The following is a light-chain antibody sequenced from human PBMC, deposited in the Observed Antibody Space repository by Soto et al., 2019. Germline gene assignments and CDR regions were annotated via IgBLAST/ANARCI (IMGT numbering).Light chain of an antibody. V-gene: IGKV3-15*01. J-gene: IGKJ1*01. Sequence: EIVMTQSPATLSVSPGGRATLSCRASQTVSSKLAWYQLKPGQAPRLLIYGASTRATDIPARFSGSGSGTDFALTIGSLQSEDFAVYYCQQYNNWPPAFGQGTTVE. CDR1: QTVSSK. CDR2: GAS. CDR3: QQYNNWPPA.